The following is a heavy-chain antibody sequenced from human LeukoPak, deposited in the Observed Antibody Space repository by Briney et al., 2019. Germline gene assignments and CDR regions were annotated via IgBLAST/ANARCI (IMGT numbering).Heavy chain of an antibody. Sequence: GESLEISCQGSGYRFTSYWIGWVRQLPGKGLGWMGIIYPGDSDTRYSPSFQGQVTISADKSISTAYLQWSSLKASDTAMYSCARHASSSSLLGMDVWGQGTTVTVSS. CDR3: ARHASSSSLLGMDV. CDR1: GYRFTSYW. J-gene: IGHJ6*02. D-gene: IGHD6-6*01. V-gene: IGHV5-51*01. CDR2: IYPGDSDT.